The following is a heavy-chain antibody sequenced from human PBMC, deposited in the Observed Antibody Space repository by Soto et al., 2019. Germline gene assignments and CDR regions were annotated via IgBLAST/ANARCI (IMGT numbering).Heavy chain of an antibody. CDR3: ARVQPYDYGAKSGWFDP. V-gene: IGHV4-31*03. CDR2: IFYSGAT. J-gene: IGHJ5*02. Sequence: QVQLQESGPGLVTPSQALSLTCSVSGGPISSGGYYWRWIRQHPGKDLEWIGYIFYSGATYYNPSLKRRSFMSVETSKNQVARRLSSVTSADTAVYYCARVQPYDYGAKSGWFDPWGQGTLVTVSA. CDR1: GGPISSGGYY. D-gene: IGHD4-17*01.